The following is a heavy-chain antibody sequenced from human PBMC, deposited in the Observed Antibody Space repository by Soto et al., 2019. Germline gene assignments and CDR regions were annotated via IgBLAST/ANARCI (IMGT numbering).Heavy chain of an antibody. CDR1: GYSFSSYG. CDR3: ARDRLRGYDSSGFYS. CDR2: INTYNGNR. Sequence: QVQLVQSGAELRKPGASVTVSCKASGYSFSSYGINWVRQAPGQGLEWMGWINTYNGNRNYAQKFEDRVTMTTATSTNTVYMELRSLKSDDTAIYYCARDRLRGYDSSGFYSWGQGTLVTVSS. D-gene: IGHD3-22*01. V-gene: IGHV1-18*01. J-gene: IGHJ4*02.